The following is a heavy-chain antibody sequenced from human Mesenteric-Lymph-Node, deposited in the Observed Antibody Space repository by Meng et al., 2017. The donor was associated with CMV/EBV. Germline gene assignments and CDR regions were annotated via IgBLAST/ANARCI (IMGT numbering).Heavy chain of an antibody. CDR3: AREGGSGFWSGSDWFDP. D-gene: IGHD3-3*01. CDR1: GSFLPSA. V-gene: IGHV1-69*10. J-gene: IGHJ5*02. CDR2: IIPILGIA. Sequence: GSFLPSAISWVRQAPGQGLEWMGGIIPILGIANYAQKFQGRVTITADKSTSTAYMELSSLRSEDTAVYYCAREGGSGFWSGSDWFDPWGQGTLVTVSS.